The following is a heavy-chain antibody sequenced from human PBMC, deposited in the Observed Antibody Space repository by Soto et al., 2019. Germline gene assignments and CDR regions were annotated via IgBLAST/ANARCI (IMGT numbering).Heavy chain of an antibody. CDR2: IYHSGST. D-gene: IGHD2-2*01. Sequence: SETLSLTCAVSGYSISSGYYWGWIRQPPGKGLEWIGSIYHSGSTYYNPSLKSRVTISVDTSKNQFSLKLSSVTAADTAVYYCARDPGGLPAARFHNWFDPWGQGTLVTVSS. CDR3: ARDPGGLPAARFHNWFDP. V-gene: IGHV4-38-2*02. J-gene: IGHJ5*02. CDR1: GYSISSGYY.